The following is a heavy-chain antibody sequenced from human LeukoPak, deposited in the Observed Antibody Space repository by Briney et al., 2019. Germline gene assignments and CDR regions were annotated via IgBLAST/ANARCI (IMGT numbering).Heavy chain of an antibody. CDR2: LYNSGST. V-gene: IGHV4-59*08. CDR3: ARHGGSYSFDY. D-gene: IGHD1-26*01. CDR1: GGSISSYY. J-gene: IGHJ4*02. Sequence: SETLSLTCTVSGGSISSYYWSWIRRPPGKGLEWIGYLYNSGSTNYNPSLKSRVTISVDTSKNQFSLKLTSVTAADTAVYYCARHGGSYSFDYWGQGTLVTVSS.